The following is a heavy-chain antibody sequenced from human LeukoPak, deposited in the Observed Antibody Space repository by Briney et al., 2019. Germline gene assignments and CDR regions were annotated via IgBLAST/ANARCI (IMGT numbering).Heavy chain of an antibody. V-gene: IGHV1-2*02. Sequence: ASVKVSCKASGYTFTGYYMHWVRQAPGQGLEWMGWINPNSGGTNYAQKFQGRVTMTRDTSISTAYMELSRLRSDDTAVYYCGTIYYDSRRYFDYWGQGTLVTVFS. CDR1: GYTFTGYY. CDR3: GTIYYDSRRYFDY. D-gene: IGHD3-22*01. J-gene: IGHJ4*02. CDR2: INPNSGGT.